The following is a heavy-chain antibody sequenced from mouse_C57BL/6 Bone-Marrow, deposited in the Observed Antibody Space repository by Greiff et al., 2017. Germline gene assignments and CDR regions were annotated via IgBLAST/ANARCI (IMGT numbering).Heavy chain of an antibody. CDR3: ARGQLRLHAMDY. CDR2: IYPGDGDT. J-gene: IGHJ4*01. D-gene: IGHD3-2*02. Sequence: VQLQQSGAELVKPGASVKISCKASGYAFSSYWMNWVKQRPGKGLEWIGQIYPGDGDTNYNGKFKGKATLTADKSSSTAYMQLSSLTSEDAAVYFCARGQLRLHAMDYWGQGTSVTVCS. V-gene: IGHV1-80*01. CDR1: GYAFSSYW.